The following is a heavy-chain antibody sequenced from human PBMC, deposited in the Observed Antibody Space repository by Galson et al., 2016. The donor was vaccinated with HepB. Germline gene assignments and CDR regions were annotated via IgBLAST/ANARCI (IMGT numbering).Heavy chain of an antibody. D-gene: IGHD3/OR15-3a*01. CDR3: AKGIGLVVSFGP. CDR2: IYSDDTT. J-gene: IGHJ5*02. V-gene: IGHV3-53*01. CDR1: GFTFDDSA. Sequence: SLRLSCAASGFTFDDSAMHWVRQAPGKGLEWVSIIYSDDTTYYADSVKGRFTISSDNSKNTLYHHMKSLRAEDTAVYYCAKGIGLVVSFGPWGQGTVVTVSS.